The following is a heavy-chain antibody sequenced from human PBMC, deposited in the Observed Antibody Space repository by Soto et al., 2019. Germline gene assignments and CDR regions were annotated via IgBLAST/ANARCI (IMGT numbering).Heavy chain of an antibody. D-gene: IGHD5-12*01. Sequence: ASVKVSCKASGGTFSSYAISWVRQAPGQGLEWMGGIIPIFGTANYAQKFQGRVTITADESTSTAYMELSSLRSEDTAVYYCARGARSGYDFLYFDSWGQGTLVTVSS. CDR2: IIPIFGTA. CDR1: GGTFSSYA. V-gene: IGHV1-69*13. CDR3: ARGARSGYDFLYFDS. J-gene: IGHJ4*02.